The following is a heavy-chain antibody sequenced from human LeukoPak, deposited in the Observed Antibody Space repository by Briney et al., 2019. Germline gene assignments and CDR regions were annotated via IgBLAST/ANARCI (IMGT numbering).Heavy chain of an antibody. CDR3: ARVRESRITFGGVIVIDAFDI. Sequence: ASVKVSCKASGYTFTSYGISWVRQAPGQGLEWMGWISAYNGNTNYAQKLQGRVTMTTDTSTSTAYMELRSLRSDDTAVYYCARVRESRITFGGVIVIDAFDIWGQGTMVTVSS. J-gene: IGHJ3*02. V-gene: IGHV1-18*01. CDR2: ISAYNGNT. D-gene: IGHD3-16*02. CDR1: GYTFTSYG.